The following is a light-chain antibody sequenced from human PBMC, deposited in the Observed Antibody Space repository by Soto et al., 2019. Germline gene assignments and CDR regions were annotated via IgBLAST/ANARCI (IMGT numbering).Light chain of an antibody. J-gene: IGKJ5*01. V-gene: IGKV3-20*01. Sequence: EIVLTQSPGTLSVSPGERATLSCRAGQSVSRNYLAWYQQKPGQAPRLLIYGASSRATGISDRFSGSGSGTDFTLTISRLEPEDFAVYYCQQYGSSPPTFGQGTRLEIK. CDR3: QQYGSSPPT. CDR2: GAS. CDR1: QSVSRNY.